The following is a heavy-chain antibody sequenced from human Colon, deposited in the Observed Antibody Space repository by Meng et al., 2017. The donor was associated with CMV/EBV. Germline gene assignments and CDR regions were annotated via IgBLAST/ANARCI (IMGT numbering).Heavy chain of an antibody. CDR1: GCTFSDAW. Sequence: GESLKISCVASGCTFSDAWMSWVRQAPGKGLEWVARIKRKTEGGTIDYAAPVKGRFTISGDDSKNTLYLQMNRLRNEHTAMYYCARENDFCTGRLDSYYAMDVWGQGTTVTVSS. D-gene: IGHD2-8*02. CDR2: IKRKTEGGTI. CDR3: ARENDFCTGRLDSYYAMDV. V-gene: IGHV3-15*01. J-gene: IGHJ6*02.